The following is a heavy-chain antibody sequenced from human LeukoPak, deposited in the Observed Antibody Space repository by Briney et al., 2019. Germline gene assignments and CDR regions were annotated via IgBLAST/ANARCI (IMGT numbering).Heavy chain of an antibody. CDR2: IIPILGVA. CDR1: GGTFSSYA. CDR3: ASHYDSSGYWAL. J-gene: IGHJ4*02. Sequence: SVKVSCKASGGTFSSYAISWVRQAPGQGLEWMGRIIPILGVANYAQKFQGRVTITADKSTSTAYMELSSLRSEDTAVYYCASHYDSSGYWALWGQGTLVTVSS. D-gene: IGHD3-22*01. V-gene: IGHV1-69*04.